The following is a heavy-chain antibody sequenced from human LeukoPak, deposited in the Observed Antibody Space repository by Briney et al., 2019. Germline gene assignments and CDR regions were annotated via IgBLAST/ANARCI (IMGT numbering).Heavy chain of an antibody. Sequence: GGSLRLSCAASGFPFSTYWMHWVRQAPGKGLVWVSRISYDGSNTNYADSVKGRFTISSDNARDSVFLQMNSLRAEDTAVYYCARALYDSSGYYFDYWGQGTLVTVSS. CDR2: ISYDGSNT. J-gene: IGHJ4*02. CDR1: GFPFSTYW. V-gene: IGHV3-74*01. CDR3: ARALYDSSGYYFDY. D-gene: IGHD3-22*01.